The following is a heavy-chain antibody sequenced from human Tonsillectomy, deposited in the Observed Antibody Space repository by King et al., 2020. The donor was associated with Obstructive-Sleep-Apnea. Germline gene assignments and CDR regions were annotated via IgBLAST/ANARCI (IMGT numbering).Heavy chain of an antibody. CDR3: ATTVLGDFDYYGLDV. J-gene: IGHJ6*02. Sequence: VQLVESGGGLVRPGGSLRLSCAASGFTLRGYARNWVRRAPGKGREWVSGISYRGGGTYYADSVKGRFTISRVNYNNTLYLQMNSLRADDTAIYYCATTVLGDFDYYGLDVWGQGTTVTVFS. D-gene: IGHD3-16*01. CDR2: ISYRGGGT. CDR1: GFTLRGYA. V-gene: IGHV3-23*04.